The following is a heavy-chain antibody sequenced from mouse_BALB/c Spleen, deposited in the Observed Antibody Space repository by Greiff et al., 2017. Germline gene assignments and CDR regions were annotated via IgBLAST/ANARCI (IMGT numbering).Heavy chain of an antibody. CDR3: ARAHYGSSGFDY. J-gene: IGHJ2*01. CDR1: GYTFTEYT. Sequence: EVKLVESGPELVKPGASVKISCKTSGYTFTEYTMHWVKQSHGKSLEWIGGINPNNGGTSYNQKFKGKATLTVDKSSSTAYMELRSLTSEDSAVYYCARAHYGSSGFDYWGQGTTLTVSS. V-gene: IGHV1-18*01. CDR2: INPNNGGT. D-gene: IGHD1-1*01.